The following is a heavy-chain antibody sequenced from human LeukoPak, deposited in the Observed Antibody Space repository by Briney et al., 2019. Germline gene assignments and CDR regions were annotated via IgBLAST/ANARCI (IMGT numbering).Heavy chain of an antibody. D-gene: IGHD5-18*01. Sequence: SETLSLTCAVYGGSFSGYYWSWIRQPPGKGLEWIGEINHSGSTNYNPSLKSRVTISVDTSKNQFSLKLSSVTAADTAVYYCARPSGCSYGYFFYWGQGTLVTVSS. J-gene: IGHJ4*02. CDR3: ARPSGCSYGYFFY. CDR1: GGSFSGYY. V-gene: IGHV4-34*01. CDR2: INHSGST.